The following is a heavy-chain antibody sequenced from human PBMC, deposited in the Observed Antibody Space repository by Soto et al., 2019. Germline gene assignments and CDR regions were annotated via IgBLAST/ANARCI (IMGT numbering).Heavy chain of an antibody. CDR2: ISYDGSNK. J-gene: IGHJ6*02. CDR3: ARVGELGYYYYGMDV. V-gene: IGHV3-30-3*01. D-gene: IGHD3-10*01. Sequence: GGSLRLSCAASGFTFSSYAMDGVCQAPGKGLEWVAVISYDGSNKYYADSVKGRFTISRDNSKNTLYLQMNSLRAEDTAVYYCARVGELGYYYYGMDVWGQGTTVTVSS. CDR1: GFTFSSYA.